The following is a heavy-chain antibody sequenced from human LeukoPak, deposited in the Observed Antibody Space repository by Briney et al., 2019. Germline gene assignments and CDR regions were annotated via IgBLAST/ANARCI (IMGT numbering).Heavy chain of an antibody. Sequence: ASVKVSCKSSGSIFSTFDIVWVRQAPGQGLEWMGWISTYNGNTYYAQNLQGRVTMTTDTSTSTAYMEMRSLRSDDTAVYFCARGKDSRSPFDYWGQGTLVTVSS. V-gene: IGHV1-18*01. CDR1: GSIFSTFD. D-gene: IGHD1-26*01. CDR3: ARGKDSRSPFDY. J-gene: IGHJ4*02. CDR2: ISTYNGNT.